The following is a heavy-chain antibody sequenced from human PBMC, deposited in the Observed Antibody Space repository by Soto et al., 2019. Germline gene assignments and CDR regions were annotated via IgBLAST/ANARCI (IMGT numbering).Heavy chain of an antibody. J-gene: IGHJ4*02. V-gene: IGHV4-4*02. CDR1: CSSISSDNC. CDR3: ASSQVRATFRFDY. Sequence: QVQLQESGPGLVKPSGTLFLTCADSCSSISSDNCWCWVRPPPGKGLQRIGLTYHTVSTNFNPFLTSRVILSLDKSKNLLSLTRNSVTAADAAVYHRASSQVRATFRFDYWGQGTLVTLSS. CDR2: TYHTVST.